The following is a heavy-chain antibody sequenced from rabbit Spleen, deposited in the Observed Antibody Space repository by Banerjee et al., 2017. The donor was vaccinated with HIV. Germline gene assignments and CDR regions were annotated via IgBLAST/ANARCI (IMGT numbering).Heavy chain of an antibody. CDR2: IYTGSGTT. J-gene: IGHJ6*01. D-gene: IGHD8-1*01. Sequence: EQLEESGGGLVQPGGSLKLSCKASGFDFSSYGVSWVRQAPGKGLEWIGCIYTGSGTTYYASWAKGRFTISKTSSTTVTLQMTSLTVADTATYFCARDTGSSFSTYGMDLWGPGTLVTVS. V-gene: IGHV1S45*01. CDR1: GFDFSSYG. CDR3: ARDTGSSFSTYGMDL.